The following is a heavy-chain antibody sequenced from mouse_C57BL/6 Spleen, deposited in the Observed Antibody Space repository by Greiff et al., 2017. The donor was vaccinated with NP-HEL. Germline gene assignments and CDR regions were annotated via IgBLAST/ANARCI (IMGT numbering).Heavy chain of an antibody. V-gene: IGHV1-50*01. J-gene: IGHJ3*01. D-gene: IGHD1-1*01. CDR3: ARRDYCSKRGWFAY. Sequence: QVQLQQPGAELVKPGASVKLSCKASGYTFTSYWMQWVNQRPGQGLEWIGAIDPSDSYTNYNQKFKGKATLTVDTSSSTAYMQLISLTSADSAVYYCARRDYCSKRGWFAYWGQGTLVTVSA. CDR1: GYTFTSYW. CDR2: IDPSDSYT.